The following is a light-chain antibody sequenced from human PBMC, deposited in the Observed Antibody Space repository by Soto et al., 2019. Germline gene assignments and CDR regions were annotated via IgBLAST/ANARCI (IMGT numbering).Light chain of an antibody. CDR3: AAWDDSLSGVV. J-gene: IGLJ2*01. CDR2: SSN. V-gene: IGLV1-44*01. Sequence: QSVLTQPPSASGTPGQSVTISCSGSTSNIGSYTVNWYQQLPGTAPKLLIYSSNQRPSGVPDRFSGSKSGTSASLAISGLQSEDEAHYYCAAWDDSLSGVVFGGGTQLTVL. CDR1: TSNIGSYT.